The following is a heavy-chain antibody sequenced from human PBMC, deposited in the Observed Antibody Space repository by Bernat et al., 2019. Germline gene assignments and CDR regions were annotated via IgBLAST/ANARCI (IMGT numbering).Heavy chain of an antibody. D-gene: IGHD3-3*01. CDR3: ARAPGSGSFYYYYGMDV. CDR2: IDWDDDK. CDR1: GFSLSTSGMC. Sequence: QVTLRESGPALVKPTQTLTLTCTFSGFSLSTSGMCVSWIRQPPGKALEWLARIDWDDDKYYSTSLKTRLTISKDTSKNQVVRTMTNMDPVATATYYCARAPGSGSFYYYYGMDVWGQGTTVTVSS. V-gene: IGHV2-70*15. J-gene: IGHJ6*02.